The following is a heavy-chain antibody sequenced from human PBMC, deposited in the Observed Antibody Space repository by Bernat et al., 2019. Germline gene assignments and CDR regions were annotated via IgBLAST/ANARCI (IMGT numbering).Heavy chain of an antibody. Sequence: EVQLVESGGGLVQPGRSLRLSCTASGFTSGDYAMSWVRQAPGEGLEWVGFIRSEAYGGTTQYAASVKGTFTISRDDSRNIAYLQMNSLKTEDTAVYYCTRVRHSGYVYWYFDLWGRGTLVTVSS. D-gene: IGHD5-12*01. V-gene: IGHV3-49*04. J-gene: IGHJ2*01. CDR3: TRVRHSGYVYWYFDL. CDR2: IRSEAYGGTT. CDR1: GFTSGDYA.